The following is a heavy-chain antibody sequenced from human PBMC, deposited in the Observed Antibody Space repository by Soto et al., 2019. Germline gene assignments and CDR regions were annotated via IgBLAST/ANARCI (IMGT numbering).Heavy chain of an antibody. Sequence: ASVKVSCKAGGDTRTDFSMHWLRQAPGQRPEWMGWLSVGNGDTRYSQKFQGRVTITRDTSARTAYMELSNLRSEDTAVYYCATSEGDCGGGSCYNYFYYYGMDVWGQGITVTVSS. CDR2: LSVGNGDT. D-gene: IGHD2-15*01. V-gene: IGHV1-3*01. J-gene: IGHJ6*02. CDR1: GDTRTDFS. CDR3: ATSEGDCGGGSCYNYFYYYGMDV.